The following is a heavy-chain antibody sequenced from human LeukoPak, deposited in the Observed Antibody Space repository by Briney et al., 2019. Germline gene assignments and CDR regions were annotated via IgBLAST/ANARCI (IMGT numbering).Heavy chain of an antibody. CDR1: GGSISSYY. CDR3: ARHGAYCSGGSCPNWFDP. Sequence: SGTLSLTCTVSGGSISSYYWSWIRQPPGKGLEWIGYIYYSGSTNYNPSLKSRVTISVDTSKNQFSLKLSSVTAADTAVYYCARHGAYCSGGSCPNWFDPWGQGTLVTVSS. CDR2: IYYSGST. D-gene: IGHD2-15*01. J-gene: IGHJ5*02. V-gene: IGHV4-59*08.